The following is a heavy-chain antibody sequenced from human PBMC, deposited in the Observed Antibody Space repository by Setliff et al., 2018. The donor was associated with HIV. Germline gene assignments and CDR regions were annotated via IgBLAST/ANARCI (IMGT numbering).Heavy chain of an antibody. CDR1: GGSFRSSRYY. J-gene: IGHJ4*02. CDR3: ARPALGIGGGSRFDN. V-gene: IGHV4-39*01. Sequence: LTCTVSGGSFRSSRYYWGWIRQPPGKGLEWIGNIHYGGFFWYSPSLKSRVTISVDTSKNQFSLKLSSVTAADTAVYYCARPALGIGGGSRFDNWGQGTRVTVSS. D-gene: IGHD3-10*01. CDR2: IHYGGFF.